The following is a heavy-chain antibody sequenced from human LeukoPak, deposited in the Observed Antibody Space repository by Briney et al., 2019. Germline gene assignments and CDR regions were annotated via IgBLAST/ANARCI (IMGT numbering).Heavy chain of an antibody. CDR2: INPSGGST. J-gene: IGHJ4*02. CDR1: GYTFTSYY. D-gene: IGHD6-19*01. V-gene: IGHV1-46*01. CDR3: ARDADTLSVAGMWFSPGYFDY. Sequence: GASVKVSCKASGYTFTSYYMHWVRQAPGQGLEWMGIINPSGGSTSYAQKFQGRVTMTRDTSTSTVYMELSSLRSEDTAVYYCARDADTLSVAGMWFSPGYFDYWGQGTLATVSS.